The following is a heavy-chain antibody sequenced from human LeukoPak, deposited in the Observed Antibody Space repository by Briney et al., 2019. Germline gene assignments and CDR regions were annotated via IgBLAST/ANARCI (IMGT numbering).Heavy chain of an antibody. CDR3: AKRGLVIRVILVGFHKEAYYFDS. Sequence: GGSLRLSCAVSGITLSNYGMSWVRQAPGKGLEWVAGISDSGGRTKYADSVKGRFTISRDNSTNTLYLQMNSLRAEDTAVYFCAKRGLVIRVILVGFHKEAYYFDSWGQGALVTVSS. D-gene: IGHD3-22*01. V-gene: IGHV3-23*01. J-gene: IGHJ4*02. CDR2: ISDSGGRT. CDR1: GITLSNYG.